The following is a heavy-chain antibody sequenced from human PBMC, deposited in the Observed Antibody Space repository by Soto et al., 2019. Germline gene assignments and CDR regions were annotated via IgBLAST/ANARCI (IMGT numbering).Heavy chain of an antibody. CDR1: GFTFDDYA. Sequence: EVQLVESGGGLVQPGRFLRLSCAASGFTFDDYAMHWVRQAPGKGLEWVSGISWNSGSIGYADSVKGRFTISRDNAKNSLYLQMNSLRAEDTALYYCAKVGSSTSLAQNQYYFDYWGQGTLVTVSS. J-gene: IGHJ4*02. D-gene: IGHD2-2*01. CDR2: ISWNSGSI. CDR3: AKVGSSTSLAQNQYYFDY. V-gene: IGHV3-9*01.